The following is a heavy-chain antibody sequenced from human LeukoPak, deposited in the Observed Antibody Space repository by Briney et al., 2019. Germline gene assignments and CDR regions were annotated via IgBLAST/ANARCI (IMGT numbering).Heavy chain of an antibody. Sequence: GVSLRLSCAASGFTFSNAWMSWVRQAPGKGLEWVGRIKSKTDGGTTDYAAPVKGRFTISRDDSKNTLYLQMNSPKTEDTAVYYCTAVGYYDSSYTCYWGQGTLVTVSS. J-gene: IGHJ4*02. CDR3: TAVGYYDSSYTCY. CDR1: GFTFSNAW. V-gene: IGHV3-15*01. CDR2: IKSKTDGGTT. D-gene: IGHD3-22*01.